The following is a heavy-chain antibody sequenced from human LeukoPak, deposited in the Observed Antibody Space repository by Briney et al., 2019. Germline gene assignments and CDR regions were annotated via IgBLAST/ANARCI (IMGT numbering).Heavy chain of an antibody. D-gene: IGHD3-10*01. CDR3: ARFGAYLGGLDY. CDR2: ISSSSSYI. J-gene: IGHJ4*02. Sequence: GGSLRLSCAASGFTFSSYSMNWVRQAPGKGLEWVSSISSSSSYIYYADSVKGRFTISRDNAKNSLYLQMNSLRAGDTAVYYCARFGAYLGGLDYWGQGTLVTVSS. CDR1: GFTFSSYS. V-gene: IGHV3-21*01.